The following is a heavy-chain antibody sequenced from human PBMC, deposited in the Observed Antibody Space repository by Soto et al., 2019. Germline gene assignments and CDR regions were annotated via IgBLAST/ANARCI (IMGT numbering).Heavy chain of an antibody. CDR1: GFPFSSYA. V-gene: IGHV3-30-3*01. J-gene: IGHJ6*02. Sequence: SLRLSCAASGFPFSSYAMHWVRQAPGKGLEWVAVISYDGSNKYYADSVKGRFTISRDNSKNTLYLQMNSLRAEDTAVYYCARTIRKYYYYGMDVWGQGTTVTVSS. CDR3: ARTIRKYYYYGMDV. CDR2: ISYDGSNK.